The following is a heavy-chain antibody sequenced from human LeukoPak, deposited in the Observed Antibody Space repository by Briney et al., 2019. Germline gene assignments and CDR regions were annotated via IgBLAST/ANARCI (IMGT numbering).Heavy chain of an antibody. Sequence: GGSLRLSCAASGFTFSTYDMHWVRQAPGKGLEWVSVISSDGSNLYDADSVKGRFTISRDNSKNTLYLQMNSLRVEDTTVYYCAREAYCSGSSCLPDYWGQGTLVTVSS. CDR1: GFTFSTYD. D-gene: IGHD2-15*01. CDR2: ISSDGSNL. J-gene: IGHJ4*02. V-gene: IGHV3-30*04. CDR3: AREAYCSGSSCLPDY.